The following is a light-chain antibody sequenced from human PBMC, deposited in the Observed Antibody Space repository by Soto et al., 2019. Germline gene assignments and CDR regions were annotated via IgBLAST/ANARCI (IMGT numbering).Light chain of an antibody. V-gene: IGKV3-11*01. CDR3: QQRSNWAGT. CDR1: QSVSSS. CDR2: DAS. Sequence: EIVLTQSPATLSLSPGERATLSCRASQSVSSSLAWYQQKPGQAPRLLIYDASNRATGIPIRFSGSGSGTDFTLTISSLDPEDFAVYYCQQRSNWAGTFGQGTKVEIK. J-gene: IGKJ1*01.